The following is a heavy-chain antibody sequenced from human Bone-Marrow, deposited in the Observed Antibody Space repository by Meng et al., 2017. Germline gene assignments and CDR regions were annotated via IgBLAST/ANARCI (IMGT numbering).Heavy chain of an antibody. CDR1: GFTFSSYW. Sequence: GESLKISCAASGFTFSSYWMHWVRQAPGKGLEWVSAISGSGGSTYYADSVKGRFTISRDNSKNTLYLQMNSLRAEDTAVYYCAKDPHYYGSGSYPIAFDIWGQGTMVTVSS. D-gene: IGHD3-10*01. CDR3: AKDPHYYGSGSYPIAFDI. J-gene: IGHJ3*02. V-gene: IGHV3-23*01. CDR2: ISGSGGST.